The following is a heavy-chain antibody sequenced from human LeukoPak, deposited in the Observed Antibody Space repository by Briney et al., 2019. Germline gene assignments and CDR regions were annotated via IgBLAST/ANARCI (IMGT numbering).Heavy chain of an antibody. CDR2: IYSGGST. V-gene: IGHV3-66*01. CDR3: ASEGQWLARDAFDI. J-gene: IGHJ3*02. Sequence: GGSLRLSCAASGFTFSNAWMSWVRQAPGKGLEWVSVIYSGGSTYYADSVKGRFTISRDNSKNTLYLQMNSLRAEDTAVYYCASEGQWLARDAFDIWGQGTMVTVSS. D-gene: IGHD6-19*01. CDR1: GFTFSNAW.